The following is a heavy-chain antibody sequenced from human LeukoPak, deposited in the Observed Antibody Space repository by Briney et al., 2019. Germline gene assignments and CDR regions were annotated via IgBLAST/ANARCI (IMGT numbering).Heavy chain of an antibody. D-gene: IGHD3-16*02. CDR1: GGSVTDYY. Sequence: SETLSLTCTVSGGSVTDYYWSWIRQSPGKGLEWIGYIYYTGTSYNPSLKSRVTISADTSKNQFSLKLISVTAADTAVYYCARDENGYVWGSFRAWGQGTLVTVSS. CDR2: IYYTGT. J-gene: IGHJ5*02. CDR3: ARDENGYVWGSFRA. V-gene: IGHV4-59*02.